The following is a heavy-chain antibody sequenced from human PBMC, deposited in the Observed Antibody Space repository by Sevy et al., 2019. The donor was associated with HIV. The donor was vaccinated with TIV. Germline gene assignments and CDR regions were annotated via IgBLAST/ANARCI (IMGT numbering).Heavy chain of an antibody. V-gene: IGHV3-30*09. D-gene: IGHD2-21*01. Sequence: GGSLRLSCAGSGFTFSTYAMHWVRQTPGRGLEWVSTISYDGFNKYYRDSVKGRFAISRDNSKNTQYLQMNGLRVEDTAVYYCVIPFSGGGGGYWGQGTLVTVSS. J-gene: IGHJ4*02. CDR1: GFTFSTYA. CDR2: ISYDGFNK. CDR3: VIPFSGGGGGY.